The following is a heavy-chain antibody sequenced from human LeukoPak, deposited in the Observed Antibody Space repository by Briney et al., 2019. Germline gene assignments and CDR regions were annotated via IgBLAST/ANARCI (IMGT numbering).Heavy chain of an antibody. V-gene: IGHV3-48*03. D-gene: IGHD1-26*01. Sequence: GGSLRLSCAASGFSFSSYEMNWVRQAPGKGLEWVSYISSSGSTIYYADSVKGRVTISRDNSKNSLYLQMNSLRAEDTAVYYCARDHSGSGGPIDYWGQGTLVTVSS. CDR3: ARDHSGSGGPIDY. J-gene: IGHJ4*02. CDR1: GFSFSSYE. CDR2: ISSSGSTI.